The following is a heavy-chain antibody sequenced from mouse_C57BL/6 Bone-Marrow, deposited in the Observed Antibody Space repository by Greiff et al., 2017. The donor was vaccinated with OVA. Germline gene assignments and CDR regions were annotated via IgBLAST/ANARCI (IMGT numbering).Heavy chain of an antibody. CDR1: GFNIKDDY. CDR2: IDPENGDT. V-gene: IGHV14-4*01. J-gene: IGHJ2*01. Sequence: VHVKQSGAELVRPGASVKLSCTASGFNIKDDYMHWVKQRPEQGLEWIGWIDPENGDTEYASKFQGKATITADTSSNTAYLQLSSLTSEDTAVYYCTFNWDARGFDYWGQGTTLTVSS. D-gene: IGHD4-1*01. CDR3: TFNWDARGFDY.